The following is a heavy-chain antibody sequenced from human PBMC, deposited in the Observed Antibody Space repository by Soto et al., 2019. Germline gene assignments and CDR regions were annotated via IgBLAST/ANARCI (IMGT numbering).Heavy chain of an antibody. J-gene: IGHJ4*02. Sequence: PGGSLRLSCTASGFNVSSDYMDWVRQAPGKGLEWVSVLATDGFTPYADSVKGRFTISRDNSKNTLYLQMNSLRVEDTAVYYCARDSETSSSSSLDYWGQGTLVTVSS. D-gene: IGHD6-13*01. CDR1: GFNVSSDY. V-gene: IGHV3-53*01. CDR3: ARDSETSSSSSLDY. CDR2: LATDGFT.